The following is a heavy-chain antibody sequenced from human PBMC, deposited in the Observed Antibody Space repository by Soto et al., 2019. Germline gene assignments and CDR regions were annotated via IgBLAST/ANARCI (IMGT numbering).Heavy chain of an antibody. CDR2: VYTSGSM. V-gene: IGHV4-4*07. CDR1: GGSISSYH. J-gene: IGHJ6*02. Sequence: SATLCLTCILSGGSISSYHWRWIRQPAGKGLECIERVYTSGSMKYNPSLKSRVTMSVDTSKKQFSLKLSSVTAADTAAYYCARDNTDFGRDNYFGMDVLGQGITFTV. D-gene: IGHD3-3*01. CDR3: ARDNTDFGRDNYFGMDV.